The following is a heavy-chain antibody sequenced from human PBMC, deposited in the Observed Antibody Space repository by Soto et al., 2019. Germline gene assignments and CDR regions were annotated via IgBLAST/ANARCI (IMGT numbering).Heavy chain of an antibody. D-gene: IGHD2-15*01. J-gene: IGHJ6*02. V-gene: IGHV1-69*12. CDR1: GGTFSSYA. CDR3: ARGYCSGGSCYLGDYYYYGMDV. Sequence: QVQLVQSGAEVKKPGSSVKVSCKASGGTFSSYAISWVRQAPGQGLEWMGGIIPIFGTANYAQKFQGRVRITADESTSTAYMELSSLRSEDTAVYYCARGYCSGGSCYLGDYYYYGMDVWGQGSTVTVSS. CDR2: IIPIFGTA.